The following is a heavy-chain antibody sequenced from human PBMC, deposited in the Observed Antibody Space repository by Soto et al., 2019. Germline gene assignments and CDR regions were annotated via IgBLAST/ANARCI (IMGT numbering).Heavy chain of an antibody. J-gene: IGHJ6*02. CDR2: ISAYNGNT. Sequence: ASVKVSCNDSGYTFTSYGISWVRQAPGQGLEWMGWISAYNGNTNYAQKLQGRVTMTTDTSTSTAYMELRSLRSDDTAVYYCARSYDFWSGYAPAGMDVWGPGTTVTVSS. V-gene: IGHV1-18*01. D-gene: IGHD3-3*01. CDR3: ARSYDFWSGYAPAGMDV. CDR1: GYTFTSYG.